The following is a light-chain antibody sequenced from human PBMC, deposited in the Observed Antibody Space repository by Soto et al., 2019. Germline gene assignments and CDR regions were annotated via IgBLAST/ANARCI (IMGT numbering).Light chain of an antibody. Sequence: DIQMTQSPSTLSASVGDRVTITYRASQSISSWLAWYQQKPGKAPKLLIYDASSLESGDPSRFSGSGSGTEFTLTISSLQPDDFATYYCQQYNSYSYTFGQGNKLEIK. CDR3: QQYNSYSYT. V-gene: IGKV1-5*01. J-gene: IGKJ2*01. CDR2: DAS. CDR1: QSISSW.